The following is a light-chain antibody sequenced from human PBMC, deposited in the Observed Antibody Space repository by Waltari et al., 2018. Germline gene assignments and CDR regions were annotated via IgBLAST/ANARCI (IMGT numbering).Light chain of an antibody. J-gene: IGKJ1*01. V-gene: IGKV3-20*01. CDR2: GAS. CDR3: QQYGETPWT. Sequence: EIVLTQSPGTLSLSPGERATLSCRATESVPVNYLAWYQQKPGQAPRLLISGASSRATGIPDRFSGRGSGTDFTLTIARLEPEDFAVYYCQQYGETPWTFGQGTKVDLK. CDR1: ESVPVNY.